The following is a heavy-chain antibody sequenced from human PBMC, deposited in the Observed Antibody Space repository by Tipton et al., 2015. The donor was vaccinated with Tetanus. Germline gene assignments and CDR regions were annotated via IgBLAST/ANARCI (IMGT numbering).Heavy chain of an antibody. V-gene: IGHV1-69*14. CDR3: ATRGGVYDRRPGYFQH. Sequence: QVQLVQSGAEVKKPGSSVKVSCKASGGTFSSYAISWVRQAPGQGLEWMGGIIPIFGTANYAQEFQGRVTITADKSTSPAYMELSSLGFEDPAGYYCATRGGVYDRRPGYFQHWGQGTLVTVSS. D-gene: IGHD3-22*01. CDR2: IIPIFGTA. J-gene: IGHJ1*01. CDR1: GGTFSSYA.